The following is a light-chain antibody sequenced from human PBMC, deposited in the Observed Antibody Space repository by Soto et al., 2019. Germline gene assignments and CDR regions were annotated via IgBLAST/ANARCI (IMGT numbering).Light chain of an antibody. V-gene: IGKV3-15*01. CDR2: GAS. J-gene: IGKJ2*01. CDR1: QSVTTN. Sequence: ETVLTQSPATLSVSPGERATFSCRASQSVTTNLAWYQQKPGQVPGLLIYGASTRATGIPGRFSGSGSGTEFTLSISSLQSDDFAIYHFQQYHSCPHTFGQGTKLEIK. CDR3: QQYHSCPHT.